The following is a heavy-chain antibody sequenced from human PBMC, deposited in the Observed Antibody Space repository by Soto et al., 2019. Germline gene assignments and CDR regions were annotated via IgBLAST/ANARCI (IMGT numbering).Heavy chain of an antibody. Sequence: EVQLVESGGGLVQPGGSLRLSCAASGFTVSSNYMSWVRQAPGKGLEWVSVIYSGGSTYYADSVKGRFTISRDNSHNPMYLQMNRLRAVDTAVYYCARLFDYGDSNWFDPWGQGTLVTVS. CDR3: ARLFDYGDSNWFDP. CDR2: IYSGGST. J-gene: IGHJ5*02. D-gene: IGHD4-17*01. V-gene: IGHV3-66*01. CDR1: GFTVSSNY.